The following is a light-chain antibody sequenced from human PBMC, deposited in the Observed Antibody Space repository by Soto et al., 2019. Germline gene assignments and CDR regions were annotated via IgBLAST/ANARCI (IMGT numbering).Light chain of an antibody. J-gene: IGKJ2*01. V-gene: IGKV3-15*01. Sequence: EIVMTQSPATLSVSPGETVTLSCRASQSVGSNVAWYQQKPGQSPRLLIYGASSRTTGIPVDFNGTGSGTDFTLTIRSLQSEDFAVYIWQQYHNWYTFGQGTERVIK. CDR3: QQYHNWYT. CDR1: QSVGSN. CDR2: GAS.